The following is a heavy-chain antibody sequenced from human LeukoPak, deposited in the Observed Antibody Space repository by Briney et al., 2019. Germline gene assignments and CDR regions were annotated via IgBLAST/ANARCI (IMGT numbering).Heavy chain of an antibody. D-gene: IGHD4-11*01. Sequence: GGSLRLSCSASGFTFSSYAMHWVRQSPGKGLVWVSRIKTDGSDTYYADSVRGRFTISRDNAKNTLYLQMDSLRAEDTAVYFCARGDYSSHTLWGQGTLVTVSS. CDR2: IKTDGSDT. CDR1: GFTFSSYA. CDR3: ARGDYSSHTL. V-gene: IGHV3-74*01. J-gene: IGHJ4*02.